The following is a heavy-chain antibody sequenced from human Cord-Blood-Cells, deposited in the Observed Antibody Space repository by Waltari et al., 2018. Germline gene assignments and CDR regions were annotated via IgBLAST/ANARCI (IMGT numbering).Heavy chain of an antibody. J-gene: IGHJ4*02. CDR3: TRQIVGATDFDY. Sequence: EVQLVESGGGLVQPGGSLKLSCAASGFTFSGSAMHWVRQASGKGLEGVGRIRSKANSYATAYAASVKGRFTISRDDSKNTAYLQMNSLKTEDTAVYYCTRQIVGATDFDYWGQGTLVTVSS. CDR1: GFTFSGSA. V-gene: IGHV3-73*01. CDR2: IRSKANSYAT. D-gene: IGHD1-26*01.